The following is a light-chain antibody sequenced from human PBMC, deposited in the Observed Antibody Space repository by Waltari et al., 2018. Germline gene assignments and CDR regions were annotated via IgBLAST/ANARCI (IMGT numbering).Light chain of an antibody. CDR3: QTGGHGTWV. J-gene: IGLJ3*02. CDR1: RGHSSNT. Sequence: QPVLTQSPSASASLGASVKLTCTLSRGHSSNTLAWPQQQPRKDPRYLMKVNSDGSHSKGDDIPDRFSGSSSGAERYLTISSLQSEDEADYYCQTGGHGTWVFGGGTKLTVL. CDR2: VNSDGSH. V-gene: IGLV4-69*01.